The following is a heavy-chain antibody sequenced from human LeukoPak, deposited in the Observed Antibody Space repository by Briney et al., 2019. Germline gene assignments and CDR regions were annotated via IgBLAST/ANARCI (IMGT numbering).Heavy chain of an antibody. CDR1: GFTFNTYW. Sequence: GGSLRLSCAASGFTFNTYWMHWVRQAPGKGLVWVSHINSDGSSTSYADSVKGRFTISRDNAKNTLYLQMNSLRAEDTAVYYCVRDDSSHFDYWGQGALVTVSS. D-gene: IGHD6-13*01. V-gene: IGHV3-74*01. CDR3: VRDDSSHFDY. CDR2: INSDGSST. J-gene: IGHJ4*02.